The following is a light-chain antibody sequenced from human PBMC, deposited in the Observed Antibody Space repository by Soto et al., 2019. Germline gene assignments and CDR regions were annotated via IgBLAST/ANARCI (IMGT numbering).Light chain of an antibody. CDR1: QSISRY. Sequence: IPMSLTPSSLSASVGDRVTITCRASQSISRYLNWYQQKPGKAPNLLIYVASSLQSEVPSRFSGSGSGTDFTLTITSLQPEDFATYCCQQSYCPPITFCQGRRLENK. V-gene: IGKV1-39*01. J-gene: IGKJ5*01. CDR3: QQSYCPPIT. CDR2: VAS.